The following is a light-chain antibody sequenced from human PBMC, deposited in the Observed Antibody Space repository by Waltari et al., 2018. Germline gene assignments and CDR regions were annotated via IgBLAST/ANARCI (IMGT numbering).Light chain of an antibody. CDR1: QSISTW. V-gene: IGKV1-5*03. Sequence: DIQMTQSPSTLSASVGDRVTITCRASQSISTWLAWYQQKPGEAPNLLIYKASSLESGVPSRFSGSGSGSQFTLTISSLQPDDFATYYCQQYNNYPWTFGQETKVEIK. J-gene: IGKJ1*01. CDR3: QQYNNYPWT. CDR2: KAS.